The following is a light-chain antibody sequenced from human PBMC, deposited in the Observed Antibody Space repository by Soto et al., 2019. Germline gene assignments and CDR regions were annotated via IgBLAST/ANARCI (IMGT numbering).Light chain of an antibody. J-gene: IGKJ1*01. CDR1: QSVSSSY. CDR2: GAS. V-gene: IGKV3-20*01. CDR3: HQYGSSRT. Sequence: EMVLTQSPGTLSLSTGESATLSCRASQSVSSSYLAWYQQKPGQAPRLLIYGASNRATGIPDRFSGSGSRTDFTLTISRLEPEDFAGDYCHQYGSSRTFGQGTKVEIK.